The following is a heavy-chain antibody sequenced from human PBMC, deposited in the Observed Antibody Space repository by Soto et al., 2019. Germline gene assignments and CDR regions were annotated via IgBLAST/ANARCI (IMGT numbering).Heavy chain of an antibody. CDR1: GGTFSSYA. Sequence: SVKVTCKASGGTFSSYAISWVRQAPGQGLEWMGGIIPIFGTANYAQKFQGRVTITADESTSTAYMELSSLRSEDTAVYYCAREIIVVVPAAPGVYYYYGMDVWGQGTTVTVSS. V-gene: IGHV1-69*13. J-gene: IGHJ6*02. CDR3: AREIIVVVPAAPGVYYYYGMDV. D-gene: IGHD2-2*01. CDR2: IIPIFGTA.